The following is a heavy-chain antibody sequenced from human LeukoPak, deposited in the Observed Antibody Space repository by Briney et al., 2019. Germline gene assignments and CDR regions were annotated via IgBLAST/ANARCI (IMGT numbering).Heavy chain of an antibody. CDR1: GFTFSSYA. D-gene: IGHD5-24*01. CDR3: AAQGRDGYNLAQY. V-gene: IGHV3-23*01. CDR2: ISGSGGST. Sequence: GGSLRLSCAASGFTFSSYAMSWVRQAPGKGLEWVSAISGSGGSTYYADSVKGRFTIPRDNSKNTLYLQMNSLRAEDTAVYYCAAQGRDGYNLAQYWGQGTLVTVSS. J-gene: IGHJ4*02.